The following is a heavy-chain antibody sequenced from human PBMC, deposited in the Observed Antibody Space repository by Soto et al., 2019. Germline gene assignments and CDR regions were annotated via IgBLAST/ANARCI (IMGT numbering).Heavy chain of an antibody. D-gene: IGHD1-26*01. CDR1: GYTFSIYG. Sequence: QVQLVQSGAEVKKPGASVKVSCKASGYTFSIYGISWVRQAPGQGLEWMGWISAYNGNTQYAQKLQGRVTVTTDTSTSRAYMELRSLRSDDTAVYYCARVLSGGTYPWFFDLWGRGTLVTVSS. J-gene: IGHJ2*01. V-gene: IGHV1-18*01. CDR3: ARVLSGGTYPWFFDL. CDR2: ISAYNGNT.